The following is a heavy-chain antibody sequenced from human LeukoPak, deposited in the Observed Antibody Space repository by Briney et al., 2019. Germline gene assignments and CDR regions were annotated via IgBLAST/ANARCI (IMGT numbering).Heavy chain of an antibody. CDR2: ISSSGSTI. J-gene: IGHJ4*02. CDR1: GFTFSSYE. Sequence: GGSLRLSYAASGFTFSSYEMNWVRQAPGKGLEWVSYISSSGSTIYYADSVKGRFTISRDNSKNTPYLQMNSLRAEDTAVYYCAKITRTWFGESKIPIDYWGQGTLVTVSS. V-gene: IGHV3-48*03. D-gene: IGHD3-10*01. CDR3: AKITRTWFGESKIPIDY.